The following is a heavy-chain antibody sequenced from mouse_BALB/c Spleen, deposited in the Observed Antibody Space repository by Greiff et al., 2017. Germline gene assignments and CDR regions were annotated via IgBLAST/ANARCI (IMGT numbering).Heavy chain of an antibody. CDR1: GFTFSSYG. Sequence: EVQRVESGGDLVKPGGSLKLSCAASGFTFSSYGMSWVRQTPDKRLEWVATISSGGSYTYYPDSVKGRFTISSDNARNILYLQMSSLRSEDTAMYYCARGRSTVDGYFDYWGQGTTLTVSS. CDR2: ISSGGSYT. J-gene: IGHJ2*01. D-gene: IGHD1-1*01. V-gene: IGHV5-6*01. CDR3: ARGRSTVDGYFDY.